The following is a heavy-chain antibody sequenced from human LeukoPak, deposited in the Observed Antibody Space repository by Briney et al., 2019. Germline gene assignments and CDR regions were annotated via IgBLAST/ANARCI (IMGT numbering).Heavy chain of an antibody. J-gene: IGHJ6*02. CDR1: GFTFSSYW. D-gene: IGHD6-13*01. CDR3: ARDSIAAAGTTNYYYYGMDV. Sequence: GGSLRLSCAASGFTFSSYWMSWVRQAPGKGLEWVANIKQDGSEKYYVDSVKGRFTISRDNAKNSLYLQMNSLRAEDTAVYYCARDSIAAAGTTNYYYYGMDVWGQGTTVTVSS. CDR2: IKQDGSEK. V-gene: IGHV3-7*01.